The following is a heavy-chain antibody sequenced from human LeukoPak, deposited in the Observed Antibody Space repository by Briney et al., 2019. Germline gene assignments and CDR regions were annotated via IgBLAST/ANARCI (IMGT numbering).Heavy chain of an antibody. D-gene: IGHD6-6*01. CDR3: ARGDGSSSGLYFDS. Sequence: GGSLRLSCAASGFTFSSYSMNWVRQAPGKGLEWVSYISSSSSTIYYVDSVKGRFTISRGNAKNSLYLQMNSLRAEDTAVYYCARGDGSSSGLYFDSWGQGTLVTVSS. J-gene: IGHJ4*02. V-gene: IGHV3-48*04. CDR2: ISSSSSTI. CDR1: GFTFSSYS.